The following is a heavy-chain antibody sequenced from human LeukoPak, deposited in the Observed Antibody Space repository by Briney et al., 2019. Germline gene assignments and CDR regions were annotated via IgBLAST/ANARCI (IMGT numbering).Heavy chain of an antibody. J-gene: IGHJ4*02. CDR1: GGSISSYY. Sequence: SETLSLTCTVSGGSISSYYWSWIRQPAGKGLEWIGRIYTSGSTNYNPSLKSRVTMSVDTSKNQFSLKLSSVTAADTAVYYCASTTYYYDSSGYYFLDYWGQGTLVTVSS. D-gene: IGHD3-22*01. V-gene: IGHV4-4*07. CDR2: IYTSGST. CDR3: ASTTYYYDSSGYYFLDY.